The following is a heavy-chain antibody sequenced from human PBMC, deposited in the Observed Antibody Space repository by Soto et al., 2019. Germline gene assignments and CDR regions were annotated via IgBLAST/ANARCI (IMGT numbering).Heavy chain of an antibody. D-gene: IGHD3-10*01. V-gene: IGHV4-39*01. J-gene: IGHJ6*02. Sequence: SETLSLTCTVSGGSISSSSYYWGWIRQPPGKGLEWIGSIYYRGSTYYNPSLKSRVTISVDTSKNQFSLKLSSVTAADTAVYYCARLPADLWFGELLPSDYYYYYGMDVWGQGTTVTVSS. CDR2: IYYRGST. CDR1: GGSISSSSYY. CDR3: ARLPADLWFGELLPSDYYYYYGMDV.